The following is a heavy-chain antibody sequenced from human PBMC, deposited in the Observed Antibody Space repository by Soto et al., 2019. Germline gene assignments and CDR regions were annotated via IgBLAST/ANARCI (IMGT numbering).Heavy chain of an antibody. Sequence: PGESLKISCAASGFIFSGSSIAWVRQASGKGLEWVGRIRSKGNIYATAYAASVKGRFTISKDDSKNMMYLQMNGLKTEDTVIYYRTRHEVQYYGSASMDHWGQGRLVTLSS. D-gene: IGHD3-22*01. CDR2: IRSKGNIYAT. CDR3: TRHEVQYYGSASMDH. CDR1: GFIFSGSS. J-gene: IGHJ4*02. V-gene: IGHV3-73*01.